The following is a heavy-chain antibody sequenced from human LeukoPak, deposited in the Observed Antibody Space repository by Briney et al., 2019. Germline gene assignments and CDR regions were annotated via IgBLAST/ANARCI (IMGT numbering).Heavy chain of an antibody. D-gene: IGHD3-22*01. J-gene: IGHJ3*01. CDR2: IFSDGST. CDR1: GFTVSSNY. Sequence: PGGSLRLSCAASGFTVSSNYMNWVRQAPGKGLQWVSIIFSDGSTYYAGSVKGRFTISRDNSKNTLHLQMNSLRAEDTAVCYCARSLYSDSGGYYSDAFHVWGQGTMVTVSS. V-gene: IGHV3-66*01. CDR3: ARSLYSDSGGYYSDAFHV.